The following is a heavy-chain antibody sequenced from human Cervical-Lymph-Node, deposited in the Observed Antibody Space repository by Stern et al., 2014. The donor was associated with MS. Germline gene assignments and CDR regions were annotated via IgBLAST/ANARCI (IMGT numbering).Heavy chain of an antibody. D-gene: IGHD3-9*01. Sequence: VQLVESGAEVKKPGASVKVSCKASGYTFTSYDINWVRQAPGQGLEWMGWMNPNSGNTGYAQKFQGRVTMTRNTSISTAYMELSSLRSEDTAVYYCARGPLVDWLTHDIIDYWGQGTLVTVSS. J-gene: IGHJ4*02. V-gene: IGHV1-8*02. CDR3: ARGPLVDWLTHDIIDY. CDR1: GYTFTSYD. CDR2: MNPNSGNT.